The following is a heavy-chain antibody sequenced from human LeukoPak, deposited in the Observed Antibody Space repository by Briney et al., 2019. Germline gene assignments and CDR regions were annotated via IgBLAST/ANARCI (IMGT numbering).Heavy chain of an antibody. CDR2: IRYDGGNQ. J-gene: IGHJ4*02. CDR1: GFTFSSYG. CDR3: ARASSGWLIDY. Sequence: GGSLRLSCAASGFTFSSYGMHWVRQTPGKGLECVAFIRYDGGNQYYTDSVKGRFTISRDNSKNTLYLQMNSLRAEDTAVYYCARASSGWLIDYWGQGTLVSVSS. D-gene: IGHD6-19*01. V-gene: IGHV3-30*02.